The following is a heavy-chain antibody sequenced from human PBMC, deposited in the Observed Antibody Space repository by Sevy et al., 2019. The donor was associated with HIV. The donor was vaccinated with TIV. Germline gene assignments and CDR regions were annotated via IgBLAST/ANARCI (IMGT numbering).Heavy chain of an antibody. D-gene: IGHD1-26*01. Sequence: SETLSLTCTVSGGSMTSLSWNWIRQPPGKGLEWIANTYYNGHINYNPSLKSRVTLSLDTSKNQFSLRLSSVTAADTAMYYCAGENAWGRGYSWGQGTLVTVSS. V-gene: IGHV4-59*08. CDR3: AGENAWGRGYS. J-gene: IGHJ4*02. CDR2: TYYNGHI. CDR1: GGSMTSLS.